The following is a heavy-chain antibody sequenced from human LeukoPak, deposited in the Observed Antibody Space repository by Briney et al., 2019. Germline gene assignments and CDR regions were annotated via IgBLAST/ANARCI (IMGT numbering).Heavy chain of an antibody. J-gene: IGHJ4*02. CDR3: ARVGTMVRGVSDY. CDR2: IYHSGST. Sequence: PSETLSLTCAVSGYSISSGYYWGWIRQPPGKGLEWIGSIYHSGSTYYNPSLKSRVTISVDTSKNQFSLKLSSVTAADTAVYYCARVGTMVRGVSDYWGQGTLVTVSS. D-gene: IGHD3-10*01. CDR1: GYSISSGYY. V-gene: IGHV4-38-2*01.